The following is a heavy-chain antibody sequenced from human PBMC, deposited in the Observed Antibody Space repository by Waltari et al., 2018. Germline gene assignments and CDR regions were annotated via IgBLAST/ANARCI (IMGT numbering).Heavy chain of an antibody. CDR3: ASLRIAAAGYYFDY. J-gene: IGHJ4*02. V-gene: IGHV4-59*01. CDR1: CGSIRTYY. D-gene: IGHD6-13*01. CDR2: IYYSGST. Sequence: QVQLQESGPGLVKPLETLSLTSTLACGSIRTYYWSWIRRPPGKGLEWIGYIYYSGSTNYNPSLKSRVTISVDTSKNQFSLKLSSVTAADTAVYYCASLRIAAAGYYFDYWGQGTLVTVSS.